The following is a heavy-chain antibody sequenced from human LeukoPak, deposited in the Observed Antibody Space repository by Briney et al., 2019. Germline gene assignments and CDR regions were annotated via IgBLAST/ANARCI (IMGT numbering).Heavy chain of an antibody. CDR1: GYSFSTNM. Sequence: GGSLRLSCVVSGYSFSTNMMTWVRQAPGKGLEWVATILPGGRESYRVDSVKGRFTISRDNAKNSLYLQMNILRAEDTAVYYLSAHGYWGQGPLVTVTS. CDR2: ILPGGRES. CDR3: SAHGY. J-gene: IGHJ4*02. V-gene: IGHV3-7*01. D-gene: IGHD3-9*01.